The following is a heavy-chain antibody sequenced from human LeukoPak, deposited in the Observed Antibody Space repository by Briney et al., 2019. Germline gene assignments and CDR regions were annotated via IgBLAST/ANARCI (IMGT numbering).Heavy chain of an antibody. CDR1: GGSISSYY. V-gene: IGHV4-59*01. D-gene: IGHD5-18*01. CDR2: IYYSGST. Sequence: SETLSLTCTVSGGSISSYYWSRIRQPPGKGLEWIGYIYYSGSTNYNPSLKSRVTISVDTSKNQFSLKLSSVTAADTAVYYCARTTEGGYTYDYFYYYYMDVWGKGTTVTISS. J-gene: IGHJ6*03. CDR3: ARTTEGGYTYDYFYYYYMDV.